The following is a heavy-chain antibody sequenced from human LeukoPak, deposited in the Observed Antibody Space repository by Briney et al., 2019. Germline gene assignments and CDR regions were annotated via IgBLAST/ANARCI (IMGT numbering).Heavy chain of an antibody. Sequence: GGSLRLSCAASGFTISSNYMSWVRQAPGKGLEWVSVIYSGGSTYYADSVKGRFTISRDNSKNTLYLQMNSLRTEDTAVYYCARDRGLDYGMDVWGQGTTVTVSS. CDR2: IYSGGST. CDR3: ARDRGLDYGMDV. V-gene: IGHV3-53*01. CDR1: GFTISSNY. J-gene: IGHJ6*02.